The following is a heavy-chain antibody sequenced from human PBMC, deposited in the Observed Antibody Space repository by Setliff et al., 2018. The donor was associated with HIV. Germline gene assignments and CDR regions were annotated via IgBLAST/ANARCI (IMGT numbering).Heavy chain of an antibody. CDR3: ARGPIGGYFSNWFDP. J-gene: IGHJ5*02. D-gene: IGHD3-22*01. V-gene: IGHV4-59*11. CDR2: INYNGST. Sequence: SETLSLTCTVSGGSSSSHYWSWIRQPPGKGLEWIGYINYNGSTKFNPSLKSRVTMSLDTSKNKISLNLNSVNTADTAVYYCARGPIGGYFSNWFDPWGQGTLVTVSS. CDR1: GGSSSSHY.